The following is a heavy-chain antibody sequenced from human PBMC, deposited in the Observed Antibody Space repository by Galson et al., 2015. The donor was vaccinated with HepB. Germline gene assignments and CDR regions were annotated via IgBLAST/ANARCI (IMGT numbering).Heavy chain of an antibody. V-gene: IGHV1-69*13. D-gene: IGHD2-2*02. Sequence: SVKVSCKASGGTFNNYTITWVRQAPGQGLEWMGGIIPILGTPNYAQKFQGRVTITADESTSTVYMELSSLRSEDTAVYYCARRGPEGYCNSSSCYTGNWYLDFWGRGTLVTVSS. CDR1: GGTFNNYT. J-gene: IGHJ2*01. CDR2: IIPILGTP. CDR3: ARRGPEGYCNSSSCYTGNWYLDF.